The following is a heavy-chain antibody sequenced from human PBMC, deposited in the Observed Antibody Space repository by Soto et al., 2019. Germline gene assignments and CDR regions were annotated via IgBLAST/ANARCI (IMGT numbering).Heavy chain of an antibody. CDR1: GGTFSSNP. J-gene: IGHJ4*02. CDR3: AADGSGGTYMGVQYSEF. CDR2: ITPTLGIP. D-gene: IGHD2-15*01. V-gene: IGHV1-69*01. Sequence: QMLLVQSGAEVRKPGSSVRVSCKASGGTFSSNPFSWVRRAPGQGLEWLGGITPTLGIPFYGQKFQGRVTITADESTSTVYMELRSLRSEDAAVYYCAADGSGGTYMGVQYSEFWGQGTLVTVSA.